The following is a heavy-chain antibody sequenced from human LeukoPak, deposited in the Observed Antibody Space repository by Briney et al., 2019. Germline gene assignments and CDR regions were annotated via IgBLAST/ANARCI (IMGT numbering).Heavy chain of an antibody. CDR3: ARRMVRYYDILTGYPAVNWFDP. CDR2: INHSGST. Sequence: SETLSLTCAVYGGSFSGYYWSWIRQPPGKGLEWIGEINHSGSTNYNPSLKSRVTISVDTSKNQFSLKLSSVTAADTAVYYCARRMVRYYDILTGYPAVNWFDPWGQGTLVTVSS. CDR1: GGSFSGYY. D-gene: IGHD3-9*01. V-gene: IGHV4-34*01. J-gene: IGHJ5*02.